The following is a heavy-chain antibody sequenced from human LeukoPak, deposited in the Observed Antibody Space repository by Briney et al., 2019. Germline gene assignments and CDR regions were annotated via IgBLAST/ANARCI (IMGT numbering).Heavy chain of an antibody. V-gene: IGHV3-23*01. Sequence: GGSLRLSCAASGSTFSSDAMSWVRQAPGKGLEWVSAISGSSGSIYYADSVKGRFTISRDNSKNTLYLQMNSLRAEDTAVYYCARVEGATMRTNWFDPWGQGTLVTVSS. CDR3: ARVEGATMRTNWFDP. J-gene: IGHJ5*02. CDR1: GSTFSSDA. CDR2: ISGSSGSI. D-gene: IGHD1-26*01.